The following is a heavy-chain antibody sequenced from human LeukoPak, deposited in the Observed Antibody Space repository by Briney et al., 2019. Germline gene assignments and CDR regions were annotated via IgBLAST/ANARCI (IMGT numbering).Heavy chain of an antibody. CDR3: ARGWASSRRKAFDI. D-gene: IGHD3-16*01. J-gene: IGHJ3*02. CDR1: GFTFSSYW. CDR2: INQDGSEK. V-gene: IGHV3-7*03. Sequence: GGSLRLSCAASGFTFSSYWMNWLRQAPGKGLEWVANINQDGSEKFYVDSVKGRFTISRDNAKNSLYLQLSSLRAEDTAVYYCARGWASSRRKAFDIWGQGTMVTVSS.